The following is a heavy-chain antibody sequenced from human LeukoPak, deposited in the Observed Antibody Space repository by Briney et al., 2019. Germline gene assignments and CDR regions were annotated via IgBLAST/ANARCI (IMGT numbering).Heavy chain of an antibody. Sequence: EASVKVSCKVSGYTLTELSMHWVRQAPGKGLEWMGGFDPEDGGTIYAQKFQGRVTMTEDTSTDTAYMELSSLRSEDTAVYYCATAMVRGDKRHYYYYMDVWGKGTTVTVSS. CDR3: ATAMVRGDKRHYYYYMDV. D-gene: IGHD3-10*01. J-gene: IGHJ6*03. CDR1: GYTLTELS. V-gene: IGHV1-24*01. CDR2: FDPEDGGT.